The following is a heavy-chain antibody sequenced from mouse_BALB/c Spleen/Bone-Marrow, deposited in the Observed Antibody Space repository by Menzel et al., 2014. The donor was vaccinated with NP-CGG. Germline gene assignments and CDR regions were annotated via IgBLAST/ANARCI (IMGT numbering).Heavy chain of an antibody. Sequence: QVHVKQSGAELARPGASVKLSCKASGYTFTSYWMQWVKQRPGQGREWIGAIYPGDGDTRYTQKFKGKATLTADKSSSTAYMQLSSLASEDSAVYYCARGFPFDYWGQGTTLTVSS. J-gene: IGHJ2*01. CDR3: ARGFPFDY. CDR1: GYTFTSYW. V-gene: IGHV1-87*01. CDR2: IYPGDGDT.